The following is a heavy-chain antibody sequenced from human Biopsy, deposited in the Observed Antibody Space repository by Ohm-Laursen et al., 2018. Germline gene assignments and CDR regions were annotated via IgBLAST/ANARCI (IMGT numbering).Heavy chain of an antibody. CDR2: ISDDGRNK. J-gene: IGHJ4*02. D-gene: IGHD7-27*01. Sequence: SLRLSCAASGFSFSSYGMHWVRQAPGKGLEWVAVISDDGRNKYYIDPVRGRFTISRDNSKNTLFLLMNNLRAEDTAVFYCAKYLRNNNWGVENWGQGTLVTVSS. V-gene: IGHV3-30*18. CDR1: GFSFSSYG. CDR3: AKYLRNNNWGVEN.